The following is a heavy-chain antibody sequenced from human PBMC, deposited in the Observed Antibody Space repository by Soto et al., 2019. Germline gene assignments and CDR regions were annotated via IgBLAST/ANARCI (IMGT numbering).Heavy chain of an antibody. Sequence: ASVKVSCKASGYTFTSYGLSWVRQAPGQGLEWMGWISTYNANTNYAQMFQGRLTMTTDTSTSTAYMELRSLRSDDTAVYYCARAMVRGALDYWGEGTLVTVSS. D-gene: IGHD3-10*01. CDR3: ARAMVRGALDY. CDR2: ISTYNANT. J-gene: IGHJ4*02. V-gene: IGHV1-18*01. CDR1: GYTFTSYG.